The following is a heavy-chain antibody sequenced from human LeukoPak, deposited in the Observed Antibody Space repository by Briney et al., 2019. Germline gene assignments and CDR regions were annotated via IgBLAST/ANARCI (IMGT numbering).Heavy chain of an antibody. D-gene: IGHD2-2*01. CDR3: AREVGYCSSTSCRGYYFDC. V-gene: IGHV1-18*01. CDR2: ISAYNGNT. CDR1: LYTFTSYG. J-gene: IGHJ4*02. Sequence: ASVKVSCKASLYTFTSYGISWVRQAPGQGLEWMGWISAYNGNTNYAQKLQGRVTMTTDTSTSTAYMELRILRSDDTAVYYCAREVGYCSSTSCRGYYFDCWGQGTLVTVSS.